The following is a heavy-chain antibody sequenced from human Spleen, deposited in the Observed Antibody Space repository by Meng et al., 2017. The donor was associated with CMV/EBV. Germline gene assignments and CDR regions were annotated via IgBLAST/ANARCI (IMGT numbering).Heavy chain of an antibody. D-gene: IGHD3-22*01. Sequence: QGQVAESGPGLVKPSQTLSLTCTVSGGSSSSGDYYWSWIRQPPGKGLEWIGYIYYSGSTYYNPSLKSRVTISVDTSKNQFSLKLSSVTAADTAVYYCARNYYDSSGYYPYYFDYWGQGTLVTVSS. V-gene: IGHV4-30-4*08. CDR3: ARNYYDSSGYYPYYFDY. J-gene: IGHJ4*02. CDR2: IYYSGST. CDR1: GGSSSSGDYY.